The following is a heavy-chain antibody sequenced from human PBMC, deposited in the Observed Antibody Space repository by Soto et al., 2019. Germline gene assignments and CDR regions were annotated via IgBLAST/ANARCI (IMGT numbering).Heavy chain of an antibody. CDR3: ARVYKTSTIFGVVTRRPDAFDI. J-gene: IGHJ3*02. CDR2: IYSGGST. CDR1: GFTVSSNY. Sequence: GGSLRLSCAASGFTVSSNYMSWVRQAPGKGLEWVSVIYSGGSTYYADSVKGRFTISRDNSKNTLYLQMNSLRAEDTAVYYCARVYKTSTIFGVVTRRPDAFDIWGQGTMVTVSS. D-gene: IGHD3-3*01. V-gene: IGHV3-66*01.